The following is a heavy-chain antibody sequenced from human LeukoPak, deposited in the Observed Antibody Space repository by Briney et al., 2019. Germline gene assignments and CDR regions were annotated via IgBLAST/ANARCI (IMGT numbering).Heavy chain of an antibody. CDR2: IESDGTTT. Sequence: SGGSLRLSCAASGFTFSRYWMHWVRQAPGKGLVWVSRIESDGTTTTYADSVKGRFTISRDNAKNTLYLQMNSLRAEDTAVYYCTRGQSSGYSSGDYWGQEPWSPSPQ. J-gene: IGHJ4*01. V-gene: IGHV3-74*01. CDR3: TRGQSSGYSSGDY. D-gene: IGHD3-22*01. CDR1: GFTFSRYW.